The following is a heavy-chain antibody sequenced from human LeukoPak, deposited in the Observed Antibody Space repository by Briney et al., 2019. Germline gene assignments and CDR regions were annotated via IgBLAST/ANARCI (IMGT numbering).Heavy chain of an antibody. CDR2: INHSGST. V-gene: IGHV4-34*01. D-gene: IGHD3-10*01. J-gene: IGHJ3*02. Sequence: SETLSLTCAVYGGSFSGYYWSWIRQPPGKGLEWIGEINHSGSTNYNPSLKSRVTISVDTSKNQFSLKLSSVTAADTAVYYCARDLHDALLWEDAFDIWGQGTMVTVSS. CDR3: ARDLHDALLWEDAFDI. CDR1: GGSFSGYY.